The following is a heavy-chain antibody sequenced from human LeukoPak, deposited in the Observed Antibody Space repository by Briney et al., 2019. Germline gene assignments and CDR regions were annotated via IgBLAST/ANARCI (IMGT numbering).Heavy chain of an antibody. D-gene: IGHD3-9*01. J-gene: IGHJ4*02. CDR2: ISGSGGST. V-gene: IGHV3-23*01. Sequence: PGGSLRLSCAASGFTFSSYAMSWVRQAPGKGLEWVSAISGSGGSTYYADSVKGRFTISRDNSENTLYLQITGLRAEDTAIYYCAKDKTISDPFDYWGQGTLVTVSS. CDR3: AKDKTISDPFDY. CDR1: GFTFSSYA.